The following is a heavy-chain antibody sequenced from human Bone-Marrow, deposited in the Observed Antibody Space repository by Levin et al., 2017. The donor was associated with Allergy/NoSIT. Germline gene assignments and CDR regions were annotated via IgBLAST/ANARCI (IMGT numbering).Heavy chain of an antibody. CDR1: GFTVSSNY. CDR2: IYSGGST. D-gene: IGHD3-16*01. CDR3: ARDSRDYTHFDY. V-gene: IGHV3-53*01. Sequence: GGSLRLSCAASGFTVSSNYMSWVRQAPGKGLEWVSVIYSGGSTYYADSVKGRFTISRDNSKNTLYLQMNSLRAEDTAVYYCARDSRDYTHFDYWGQGTLVTVSS. J-gene: IGHJ4*02.